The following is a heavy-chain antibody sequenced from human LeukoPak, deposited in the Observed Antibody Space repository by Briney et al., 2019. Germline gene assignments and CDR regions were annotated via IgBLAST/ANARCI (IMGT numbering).Heavy chain of an antibody. J-gene: IGHJ4*02. Sequence: PGGSLRLSCTASGFTFSSYAMSWVHQAPGKGLEWVSAISGSGGSTYYADSVKGRFTISRDNSKNTLYLQMNSLRAEDTAVYYCAKDPRRITMIVVVIPCFDYWGQGTLVTVSS. CDR1: GFTFSSYA. V-gene: IGHV3-23*01. D-gene: IGHD3-22*01. CDR3: AKDPRRITMIVVVIPCFDY. CDR2: ISGSGGST.